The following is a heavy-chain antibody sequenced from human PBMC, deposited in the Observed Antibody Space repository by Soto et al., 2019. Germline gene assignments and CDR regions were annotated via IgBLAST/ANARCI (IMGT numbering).Heavy chain of an antibody. CDR3: AKDRHPDGIWTFDY. CDR1: GFSFSGIT. CDR2: INEGGGNK. D-gene: IGHD3-9*01. V-gene: IGHV3-23*01. Sequence: EVQLLESGGHLIQPGEPLSLSGEASGFSFSGITRNWVRQAQGKGLKGLSGINEGGGNKYNADSVKGRFTISRDDSKNILYLQMNSPRAEDTAIYYCAKDRHPDGIWTFDYWGRGTLVTVSS. J-gene: IGHJ4*02.